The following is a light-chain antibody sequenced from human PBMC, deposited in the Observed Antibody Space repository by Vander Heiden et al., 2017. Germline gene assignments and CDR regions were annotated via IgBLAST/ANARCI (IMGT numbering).Light chain of an antibody. CDR2: DAS. V-gene: IGLV3-21*02. Sequence: SYVLTPPPSVSAAPGQTARMTCGGNNIGSKSVHWYQQKPGQAPVLVVYDASDRPSGIPERFSGSNSGNTATLTISRVVAGDEADYYCQVWDSSTDHVVFGGGTKLTVL. J-gene: IGLJ2*01. CDR3: QVWDSSTDHVV. CDR1: NIGSKS.